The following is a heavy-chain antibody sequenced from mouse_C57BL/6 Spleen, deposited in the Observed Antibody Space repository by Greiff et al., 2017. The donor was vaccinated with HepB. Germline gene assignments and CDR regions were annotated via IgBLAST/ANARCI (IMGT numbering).Heavy chain of an antibody. D-gene: IGHD2-3*01. CDR2: ISSGSSTI. CDR1: GFTFSDYG. J-gene: IGHJ1*03. CDR3: ARDGYWYFDV. Sequence: EVHLVESGGGLVKPGGSLKLSCAASGFTFSDYGMHWVRQAPEKGLEWVAYISSGSSTIYYADTVKGRFTISRDNAKNTLFLQMTSLRSEDTAMEYGARDGYWYFDVWGTGTTVTVSS. V-gene: IGHV5-17*01.